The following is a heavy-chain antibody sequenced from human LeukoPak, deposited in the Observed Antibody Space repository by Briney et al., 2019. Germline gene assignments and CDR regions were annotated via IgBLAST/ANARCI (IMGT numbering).Heavy chain of an antibody. D-gene: IGHD6-19*01. CDR3: ARDRTSGWAYSVYYGMDV. Sequence: ASVKVSCKASGYTFTSYGISWVRQAPGQGLEWMGWISAYNGNTNYAQKLQGRVTMTTDTSTSTAYMELRSLRSDDTAVYYCARDRTSGWAYSVYYGMDVWGQGTTVTVSS. V-gene: IGHV1-18*01. CDR1: GYTFTSYG. J-gene: IGHJ6*02. CDR2: ISAYNGNT.